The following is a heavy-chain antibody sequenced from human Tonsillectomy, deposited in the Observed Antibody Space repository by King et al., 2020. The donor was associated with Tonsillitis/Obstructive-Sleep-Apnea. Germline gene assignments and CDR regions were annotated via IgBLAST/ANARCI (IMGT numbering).Heavy chain of an antibody. CDR3: ARGESPYYFDY. CDR1: VGSISSGGSY. CDR2: IYYSVST. V-gene: IGHV4-31*03. Sequence: QLQESGPGLVKPSQTLSLTCTVSVGSISSGGSYWSWIRQHPGKGLEWIVYIYYSVSTYSNPSLKSRVTISVDTSKNQFSLKLSSVTAADTAVYYCARGESPYYFDYWGQGTLVTVSS. J-gene: IGHJ4*02.